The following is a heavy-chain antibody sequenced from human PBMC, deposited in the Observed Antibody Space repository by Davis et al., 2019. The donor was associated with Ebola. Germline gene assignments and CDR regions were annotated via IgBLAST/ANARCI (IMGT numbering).Heavy chain of an antibody. D-gene: IGHD5-12*01. Sequence: GESLKISCEAPGFTFSNFHIHWVRQTPGKGLVWVARIDPDGTGTNYADSVKGRFTISRDNAKNTLSLQMNSLRVEDTAVYYCVRDSGYYSHDYWGHGTLVTVSS. V-gene: IGHV3-74*01. J-gene: IGHJ4*01. CDR2: IDPDGTGT. CDR3: VRDSGYYSHDY. CDR1: GFTFSNFH.